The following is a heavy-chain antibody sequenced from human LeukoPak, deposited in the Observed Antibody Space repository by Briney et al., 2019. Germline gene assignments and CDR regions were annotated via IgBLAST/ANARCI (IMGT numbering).Heavy chain of an antibody. V-gene: IGHV1-46*01. D-gene: IGHD3-22*01. J-gene: IGHJ4*02. CDR2: LTPSDGDT. CDR1: GYTFTTYY. CDR3: AAVRNYYDSSGYYVFDY. Sequence: GASVKVSCKASGYTFTTYYIHWVRQAPGQGLEWMGILTPSDGDTSYSQKFQERVTITRDMSTSTAYMELSSLRSEDTAVYYCAAVRNYYDSSGYYVFDYWGQGTLVTVSS.